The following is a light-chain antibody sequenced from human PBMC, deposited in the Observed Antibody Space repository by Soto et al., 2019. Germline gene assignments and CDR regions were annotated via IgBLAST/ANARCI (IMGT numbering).Light chain of an antibody. CDR2: DIR. CDR3: SSYTSSSTRV. CDR1: SSDVGGYKY. V-gene: IGLV2-14*03. J-gene: IGLJ1*01. Sequence: QSALTQPASESGSPGQSITISCTGTSSDVGGYKYVSWYQQHPGKAPKLMIYDIRNRPSGVSNRFSGSKSGNTASLTISGLQAEDEADYYCSSYTSSSTRVFGTGTKLTVL.